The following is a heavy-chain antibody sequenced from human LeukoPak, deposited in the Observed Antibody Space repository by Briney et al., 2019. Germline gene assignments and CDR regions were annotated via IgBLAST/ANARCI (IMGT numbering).Heavy chain of an antibody. CDR1: GFTFSSYS. CDR3: ARVGILAGSKYFDY. J-gene: IGHJ4*02. Sequence: GGSLRLSCAASGFTFSSYSMNWVRQAPGKGLEWVSSISSSSSYIYYADSVKGRFTISRDNAKNSLYLQMNSLRAEDTAVYYCARVGILAGSKYFDYWGQGTLVTVSS. D-gene: IGHD3-10*01. V-gene: IGHV3-21*01. CDR2: ISSSSSYI.